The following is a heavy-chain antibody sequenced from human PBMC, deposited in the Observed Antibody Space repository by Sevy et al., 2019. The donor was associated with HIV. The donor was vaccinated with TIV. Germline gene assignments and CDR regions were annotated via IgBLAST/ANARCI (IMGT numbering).Heavy chain of an antibody. CDR1: GFTFSNAW. CDR3: TTDYYYDSSGYYHDY. D-gene: IGHD3-22*01. CDR2: IKSKTDGGTT. Sequence: GGSLRLSCAASGFTFSNAWMSWVRQAPGKGLEWVGRIKSKTDGGTTDYAAPVKGRFTISRGDSKNTLYLKMNSLKTEDTAVYYCTTDYYYDSSGYYHDYWGQGTLVTVSS. V-gene: IGHV3-15*01. J-gene: IGHJ4*02.